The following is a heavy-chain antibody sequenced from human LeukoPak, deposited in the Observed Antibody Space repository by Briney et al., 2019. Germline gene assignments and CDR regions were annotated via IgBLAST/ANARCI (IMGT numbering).Heavy chain of an antibody. J-gene: IGHJ4*02. D-gene: IGHD2-15*01. Sequence: SETLSLTCTVSGGSMSSYYWSWIRQPPGKGLEWNGYIYYSGSTNYNPSLKSRVTISVDTSKNQFSLKLSSVTAADTAVYYCARDRCSGGSCHSDHWGQGTLVTVSS. CDR2: IYYSGST. CDR3: ARDRCSGGSCHSDH. CDR1: GGSMSSYY. V-gene: IGHV4-59*01.